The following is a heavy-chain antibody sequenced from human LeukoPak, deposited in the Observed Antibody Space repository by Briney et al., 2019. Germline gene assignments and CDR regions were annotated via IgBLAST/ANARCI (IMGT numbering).Heavy chain of an antibody. J-gene: IGHJ4*02. CDR2: IYSGGST. CDR3: ARAGGPKEFDY. D-gene: IGHD3-16*01. CDR1: GFTVSSNY. V-gene: IGHV3-66*01. Sequence: GGSLRLSCAASGFTVSSNYMSWVRQAPGKGLEWVSVIYSGGSTYYADSVKGRFTISRDNSKNTLYLQMNSLRAEDTAVYYYARAGGPKEFDYWGQGTLVTVSS.